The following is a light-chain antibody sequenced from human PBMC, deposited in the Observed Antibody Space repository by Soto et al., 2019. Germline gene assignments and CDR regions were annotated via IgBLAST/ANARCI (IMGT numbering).Light chain of an antibody. Sequence: QSALTQPASVSGSPGQSITISCTVTSSDVGGYNYVSWYQQHPGKAPKLMIYEVSNRPSGVSNRFSGSKSGNTASLTISGLQAEDDDDYYSSAYTSSSTLVFGTGTKVTVL. CDR2: EVS. CDR1: SSDVGGYNY. J-gene: IGLJ1*01. CDR3: SAYTSSSTLV. V-gene: IGLV2-14*01.